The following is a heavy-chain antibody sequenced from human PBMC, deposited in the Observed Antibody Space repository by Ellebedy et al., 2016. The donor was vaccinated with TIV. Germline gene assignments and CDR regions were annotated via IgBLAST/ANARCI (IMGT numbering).Heavy chain of an antibody. Sequence: MPSETLSLTCAVSGGSIISTNWWSWVRHPPGKGLEWIGEIYHSGSTNYNPALKSRVTISVDTSKNQLSLRLRSGTAADTAVYYCAREGAGRWDYWGPGTLVTVSS. J-gene: IGHJ4*02. V-gene: IGHV4-4*02. D-gene: IGHD4-23*01. CDR1: GGSIISTNW. CDR3: AREGAGRWDY. CDR2: IYHSGST.